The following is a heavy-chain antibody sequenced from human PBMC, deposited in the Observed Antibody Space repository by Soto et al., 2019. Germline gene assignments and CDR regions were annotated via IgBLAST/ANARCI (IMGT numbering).Heavy chain of an antibody. V-gene: IGHV1-69*13. Sequence: GASVKVSCKASGGTFSSYAISWVRQAPGQGLEWMGGIIPIFGTANYAQKFQGRVTITADESTSTAYMELSSLRSEDTAVHYCARTQGPFYFDYWGQGTLVTVSS. CDR1: GGTFSSYA. J-gene: IGHJ4*02. CDR2: IIPIFGTA. CDR3: ARTQGPFYFDY.